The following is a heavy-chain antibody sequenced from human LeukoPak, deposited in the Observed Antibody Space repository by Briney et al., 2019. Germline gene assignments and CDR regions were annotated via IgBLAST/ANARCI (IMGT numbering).Heavy chain of an antibody. V-gene: IGHV3-53*01. J-gene: IGHJ4*02. Sequence: GPLRLSCAASGFTVSSNYMSWVRQAPGKGLEWVSVIYRGGNTYYADSVKGRFTVSRDNSKNTLYLQMNSLRAEDTAVYYCARGGARQQLVENYFDYWGQGTLVTVSS. CDR1: GFTVSSNY. D-gene: IGHD6-13*01. CDR2: IYRGGNT. CDR3: ARGGARQQLVENYFDY.